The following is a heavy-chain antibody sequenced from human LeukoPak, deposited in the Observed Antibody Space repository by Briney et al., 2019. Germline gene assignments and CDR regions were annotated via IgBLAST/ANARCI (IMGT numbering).Heavy chain of an antibody. J-gene: IGHJ4*02. V-gene: IGHV3-53*01. CDR3: AKDPHSSGYYYGLGY. D-gene: IGHD3-22*01. Sequence: GGSLRLSCAASGLTVSSNYMSWVRQAPGKGLEWISIIYSDGLTYYADSVKGRFTISRDNSKNTLYLQMNSLRAEDTAVYYCAKDPHSSGYYYGLGYWGQGTLVTVSS. CDR1: GLTVSSNY. CDR2: IYSDGLT.